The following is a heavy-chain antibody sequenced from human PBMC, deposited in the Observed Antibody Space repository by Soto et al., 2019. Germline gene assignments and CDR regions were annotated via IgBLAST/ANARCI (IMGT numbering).Heavy chain of an antibody. J-gene: IGHJ4*02. CDR2: IKQDGSEK. V-gene: IGHV3-7*01. Sequence: EVQLVESGGGLVQPGGSLRLSCAASGFTFSSYWMSWVRQAPGKGLEWVAIIKQDGSEKYYVDSVKGRFTISRDNAKNSLYLQMNSLRAEDTAVYYCARDRLQLAYLNIAVAGTNDYWGQGTLVTVSS. CDR3: ARDRLQLAYLNIAVAGTNDY. CDR1: GFTFSSYW. D-gene: IGHD6-19*01.